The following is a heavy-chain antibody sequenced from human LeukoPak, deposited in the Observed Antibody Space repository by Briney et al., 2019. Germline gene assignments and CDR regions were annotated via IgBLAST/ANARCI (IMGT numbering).Heavy chain of an antibody. V-gene: IGHV3-23*01. D-gene: IGHD2-15*01. CDR3: AKCRGGGGEYWHFDL. J-gene: IGHJ2*01. CDR1: GYPFSSFA. Sequence: GRSLRLSCAASGYPFSSFAMVWVPQAPGKGLEWVSALSGPATRAIYADSVRGRFTISRDNFKNTLYLQMNSLRAEDSAVYYCAKCRGGGGEYWHFDLWGRGILVSVSS. CDR2: LSGPATRA.